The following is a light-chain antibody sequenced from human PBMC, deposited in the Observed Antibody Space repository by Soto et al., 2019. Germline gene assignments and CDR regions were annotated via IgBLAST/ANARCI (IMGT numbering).Light chain of an antibody. J-gene: IGKJ4*01. V-gene: IGKV1-16*02. CDR3: QQYKSYPLT. Sequence: DIQKTQSPSSLSASVGDRVTITCRASQDISNYLVWFQQKPGKAPKSLIYAASSLQSGVPSKFSGSGSGTDFTLTFSSLQPEDFATYYCQQYKSYPLTFGGGTKVEIK. CDR2: AAS. CDR1: QDISNY.